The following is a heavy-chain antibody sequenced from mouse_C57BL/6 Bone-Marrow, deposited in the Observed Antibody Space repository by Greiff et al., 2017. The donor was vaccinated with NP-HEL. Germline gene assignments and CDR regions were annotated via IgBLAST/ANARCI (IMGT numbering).Heavy chain of an antibody. CDR3: VRHAYYGNLFAY. J-gene: IGHJ3*01. CDR2: IRSKSNNYAT. V-gene: IGHV10-1*01. CDR1: GFSFNTYA. Sequence: EVQRVESGGGLVQPKGSLKLSCAASGFSFNTYAMNWVRQAPGKGLEWVARIRSKSNNYATYYADSVKDRFTISRDDSESMLYLQMNNLKTEDTAMYYCVRHAYYGNLFAYWGQGTLVTVSA. D-gene: IGHD2-1*01.